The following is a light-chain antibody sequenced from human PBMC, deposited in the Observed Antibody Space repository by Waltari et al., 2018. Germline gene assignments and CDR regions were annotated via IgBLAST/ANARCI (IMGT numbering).Light chain of an antibody. J-gene: IGLJ3*02. V-gene: IGLV3-25*03. CDR2: KDS. CDR1: ALPKQY. Sequence: SYELTQPPSVSVSPGQTARITCSGDALPKQYAYWYQQKPGQAPVLVIYKDSEMPSGIPERCSGSSSGTTVTLTISGVQAEDEADYYCQSADSSGTWVFGGGTKLTVL. CDR3: QSADSSGTWV.